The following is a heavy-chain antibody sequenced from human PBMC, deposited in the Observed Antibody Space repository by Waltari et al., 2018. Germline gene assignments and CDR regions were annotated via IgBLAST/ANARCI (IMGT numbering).Heavy chain of an antibody. J-gene: IGHJ4*02. CDR2: ISSSGGST. Sequence: EVQLLESGGGLVQPGGSVRLFCAASGFTFSSYAVNGVRRAPGKGLEWVSAISSSGGSTYYADSVKGRFTISRDNSKNTLYLQMNSLRAEDTAVYYCAKDRVVPAAWGQGTLVTVSS. D-gene: IGHD2-2*01. V-gene: IGHV3-23*01. CDR3: AKDRVVPAA. CDR1: GFTFSSYA.